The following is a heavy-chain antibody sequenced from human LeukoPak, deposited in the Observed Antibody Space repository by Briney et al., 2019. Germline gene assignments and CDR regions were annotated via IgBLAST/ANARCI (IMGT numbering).Heavy chain of an antibody. J-gene: IGHJ3*02. CDR1: GFTFSNAW. Sequence: GGSLRLSCAASGFTFSNAWMSWVRQAPGKGLEWVGRIKSKTDGGTTDYAAPVKGRFTISRDDSKNTLYLQMNSLKTEDTAVYYCTTDGALHLWFAFDIWGQGTMVTVSS. CDR3: TTDGALHLWFAFDI. D-gene: IGHD3-9*01. V-gene: IGHV3-15*01. CDR2: IKSKTDGGTT.